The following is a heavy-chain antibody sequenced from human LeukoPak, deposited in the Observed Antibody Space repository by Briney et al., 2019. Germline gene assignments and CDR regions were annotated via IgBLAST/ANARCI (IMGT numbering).Heavy chain of an antibody. Sequence: PGGSMILSCAASGFLFSSDPMRWVRQAPWKGLEWVSAMSVSGGSTYYADSVKGRFTISRDNSKNTLYLQMNSLRAEDTAVYYCANDGHCSSTSCYNNWFDLWGQGTLVTVSS. CDR1: GFLFSSDP. J-gene: IGHJ5*02. CDR2: MSVSGGST. CDR3: ANDGHCSSTSCYNNWFDL. D-gene: IGHD2-2*01. V-gene: IGHV3-23*01.